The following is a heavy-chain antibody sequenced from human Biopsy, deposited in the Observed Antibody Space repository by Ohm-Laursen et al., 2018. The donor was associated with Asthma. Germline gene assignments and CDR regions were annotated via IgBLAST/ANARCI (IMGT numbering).Heavy chain of an antibody. CDR3: AREGHEYCSSTSCASFDY. CDR1: GFSFSDYY. D-gene: IGHD2-2*01. Sequence: SLRLSCAVSGFSFSDYYMMWIRQAPGKGLEWVAYISSRGSNLYYADSVKGRFTISRDNPKKSVYLQLDSLRVEDTAVYYCAREGHEYCSSTSCASFDYWGQGTLVTVSS. CDR2: ISSRGSNL. V-gene: IGHV3-11*04. J-gene: IGHJ4*02.